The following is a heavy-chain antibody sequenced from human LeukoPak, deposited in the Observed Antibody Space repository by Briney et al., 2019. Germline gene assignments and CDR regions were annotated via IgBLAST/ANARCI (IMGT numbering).Heavy chain of an antibody. Sequence: PGGSLRLSCAGTGFTFSNYWMNWVRQAPGKGLEWVANIKEDGSQRYYVDSVKGRFTISRDNGKNSVYLQMSSLGAEDTAVYYCAGSSGRLFDYWGQGTLVAVSS. D-gene: IGHD3-22*01. CDR2: IKEDGSQR. J-gene: IGHJ4*02. V-gene: IGHV3-7*01. CDR1: GFTFSNYW. CDR3: AGSSGRLFDY.